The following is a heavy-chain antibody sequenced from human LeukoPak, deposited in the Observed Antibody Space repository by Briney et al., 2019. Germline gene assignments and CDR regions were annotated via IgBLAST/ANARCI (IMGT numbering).Heavy chain of an antibody. V-gene: IGHV4-59*01. CDR2: IYYSGSA. CDR3: AREVDCSGGSCYHFDY. CDR1: GGSISSYY. D-gene: IGHD2-15*01. J-gene: IGHJ4*02. Sequence: SETLSLTCTVSGGSISSYYWSWIRQPPGKGLEWIGYIYYSGSANYNPSLKSRVTISVNTSKNQFSLKLSSVTAADTAVYYCAREVDCSGGSCYHFDYWGQGTLVTVSS.